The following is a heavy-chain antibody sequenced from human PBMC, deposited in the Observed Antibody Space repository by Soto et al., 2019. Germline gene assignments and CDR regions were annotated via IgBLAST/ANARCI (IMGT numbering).Heavy chain of an antibody. D-gene: IGHD1-26*01. J-gene: IGHJ4*02. CDR3: ARGRRWDGGGWGFDY. V-gene: IGHV4-59*07. Sequence: QVHLQESGPGLVKPSDTLSLTCTVSGASITGYYWSWIRQPPGKGLEWIGYVYYTGTTNYSPSLQSRVASSVVPSKQQSSLSPNSVTATDTAVYYCARGRRWDGGGWGFDYWGQGALVSVSS. CDR1: GASITGYY. CDR2: VYYTGTT.